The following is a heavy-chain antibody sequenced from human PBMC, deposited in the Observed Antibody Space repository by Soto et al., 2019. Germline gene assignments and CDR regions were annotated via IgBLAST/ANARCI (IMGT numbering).Heavy chain of an antibody. D-gene: IGHD3-16*01. Sequence: VPLQESGPGLVKPSQTLSLTCTVSGGSISSGDYYWSWIRQPPGKGLGWIGYLHYSGSTYYNPSRKLRVTISADTSKTQFSLKLSSVTAADTAVYYRASASSVPLTRHQQYWGQGTLVTVSS. CDR2: LHYSGST. CDR3: ASASSVPLTRHQQY. CDR1: GGSISSGDYY. V-gene: IGHV4-30-4*01. J-gene: IGHJ4*02.